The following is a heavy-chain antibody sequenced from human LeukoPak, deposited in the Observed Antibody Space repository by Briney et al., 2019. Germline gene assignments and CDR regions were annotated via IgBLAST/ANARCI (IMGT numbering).Heavy chain of an antibody. CDR1: GGSFSGYY. J-gene: IGHJ4*02. D-gene: IGHD3-22*01. V-gene: IGHV4-34*01. Sequence: SETLSLTCTVYGGSFSGYYWSWIRQPPGKGLEWIGEINHSGSTNYNPSLKSRVTISVDKSKNQFSLKLSSVTAAATAVYYWARVVYYYDSRGYEGGYYFDYWGQGTLVTVSS. CDR2: INHSGST. CDR3: ARVVYYYDSRGYEGGYYFDY.